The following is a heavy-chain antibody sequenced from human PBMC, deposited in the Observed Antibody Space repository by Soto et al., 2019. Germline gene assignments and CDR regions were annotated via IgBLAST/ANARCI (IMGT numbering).Heavy chain of an antibody. CDR1: GGSISSGDYY. J-gene: IGHJ4*02. V-gene: IGHV4-30-4*01. D-gene: IGHD3-22*01. CDR2: IYYSGST. Sequence: SETLSLTCTVSGGSISSGDYYWSWIRQPPGKGLEWIGYIYYSGSTYYNPSLKSRVTISVDTSKNQFSLKLSSVTAADTAVYYCARDYDSSGYYGYWGQGTLVTVSS. CDR3: ARDYDSSGYYGY.